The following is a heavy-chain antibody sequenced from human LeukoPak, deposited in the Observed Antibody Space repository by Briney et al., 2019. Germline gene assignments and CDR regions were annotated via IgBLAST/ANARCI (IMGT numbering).Heavy chain of an antibody. CDR2: ISSTISYI. V-gene: IGHV3-21*01. D-gene: IGHD5-24*01. CDR3: ARDGDGYNIDY. Sequence: SSISSTISYIYYADSVTGRFTISRDNAKNSLYLQMNSLRAEDTAVYYCARDGDGYNIDYWGQGTLVTVSS. J-gene: IGHJ4*02.